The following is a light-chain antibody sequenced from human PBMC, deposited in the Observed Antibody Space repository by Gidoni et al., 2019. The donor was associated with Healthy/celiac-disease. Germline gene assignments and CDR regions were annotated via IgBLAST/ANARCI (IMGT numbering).Light chain of an antibody. CDR2: GAS. CDR3: QQYGNSLT. V-gene: IGKV3-20*01. Sequence: DIVLTQSTGTLSLSPGESATLSCRASQSVRSSYLAWYQKKPGQAPRRLIYGASRRVPGIPDRFSGSGCGKDFTLTISRLEYEDFAVYYCQQYGNSLTFGQXTKVEIK. J-gene: IGKJ1*01. CDR1: QSVRSSY.